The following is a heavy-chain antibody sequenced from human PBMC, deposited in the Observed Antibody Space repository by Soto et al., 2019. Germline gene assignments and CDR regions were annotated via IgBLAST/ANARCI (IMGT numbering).Heavy chain of an antibody. J-gene: IGHJ5*02. V-gene: IGHV4-59*08. CDR1: GDSISSYY. CDR2: IYYSGST. CDR3: ARQPENWFDP. Sequence: SETLSLTCTVSGDSISSYYWSWLRQPPGKGLEWIEYIYYSGSTNYNPALKSRVTRSVDTSRNRFSRKLSSVTVADTAVYYCARQPENWFDPWGQGTLVTVSS.